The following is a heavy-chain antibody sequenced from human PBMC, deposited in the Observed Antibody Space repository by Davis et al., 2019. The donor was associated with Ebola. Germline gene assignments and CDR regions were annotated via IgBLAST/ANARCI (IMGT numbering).Heavy chain of an antibody. CDR3: ASSVSVFGVVIIHHYYYYGMDV. Sequence: SVKVSCKASGYIFTSYAIHWVRQAPGQGLEWMGGIIPIFGTANYAQKFQGRVTITADKSTSTAYMELSSLRSEDTAVYYCASSVSVFGVVIIHHYYYYGMDVWGQGTTVTVSS. J-gene: IGHJ6*02. CDR2: IIPIFGTA. D-gene: IGHD3-3*01. V-gene: IGHV1-69*06. CDR1: GYIFTSYA.